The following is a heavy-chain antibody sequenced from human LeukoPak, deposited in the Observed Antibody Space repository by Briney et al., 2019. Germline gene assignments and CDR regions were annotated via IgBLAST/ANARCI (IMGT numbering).Heavy chain of an antibody. CDR3: ARDSPIAVAAPDI. CDR1: GYTFTGYY. CDR2: INPNSGGT. D-gene: IGHD6-19*01. J-gene: IGHJ3*02. Sequence: ASVKVSCKASGYTFTGYYMHWVRQAPGQGLEWMGWINPNSGGTNYAQKFQGRVTMTRDTSISTAYMELSRLRSDDTAVYYCARDSPIAVAAPDIWGQGTMVTVSS. V-gene: IGHV1-2*02.